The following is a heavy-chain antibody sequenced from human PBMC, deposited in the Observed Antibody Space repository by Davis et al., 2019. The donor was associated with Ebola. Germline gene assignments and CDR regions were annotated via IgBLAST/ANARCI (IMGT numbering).Heavy chain of an antibody. V-gene: IGHV4-31*03. CDR1: GGSISSGGYY. CDR3: ARVKKTADYGGVWFDP. Sequence: PSETLSLTCTVSGGSISSGGYYWSWIRQHPGKGLEWIGYIYYSGSTYYNPSLKSRVTISVDTSKNQFSLKLSSVTAADTAVYYRARVKKTADYGGVWFDPWGQGTLVTVSS. D-gene: IGHD4-23*01. J-gene: IGHJ5*02. CDR2: IYYSGST.